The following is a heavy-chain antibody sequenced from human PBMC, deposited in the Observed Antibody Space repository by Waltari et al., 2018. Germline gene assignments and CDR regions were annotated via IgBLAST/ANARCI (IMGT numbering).Heavy chain of an antibody. Sequence: EVQLVESGGGLVQPGGSLRLSWSASGFTFSSYSMNWVRQAPGKGLGWVSYMSSRSSTIYYADSVMGRFTISTDNAKNSLYLQMNSLRAEDTAVYYCASHADYWGQGTLVTVSS. J-gene: IGHJ4*02. CDR1: GFTFSSYS. V-gene: IGHV3-48*04. CDR2: MSSRSSTI. CDR3: ASHADY.